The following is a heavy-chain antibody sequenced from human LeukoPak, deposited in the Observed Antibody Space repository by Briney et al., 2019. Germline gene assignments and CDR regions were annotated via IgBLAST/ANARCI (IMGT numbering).Heavy chain of an antibody. J-gene: IGHJ6*02. CDR3: ARGLLETPGWDYYYYYGMDV. Sequence: ASVKVSCKASGYTFTNYGISWVRQAPGQGLEWMGGIIPIFGTANYAQKFQGRVTITADESTSTAYMELSSLRSEDTAVYYCARGLLETPGWDYYYYYGMDVWGQGTTVTVSS. D-gene: IGHD5-24*01. CDR2: IIPIFGTA. V-gene: IGHV1-69*13. CDR1: GYTFTNYG.